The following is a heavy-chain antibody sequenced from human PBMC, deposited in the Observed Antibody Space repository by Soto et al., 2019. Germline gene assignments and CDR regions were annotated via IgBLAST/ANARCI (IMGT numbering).Heavy chain of an antibody. D-gene: IGHD2-2*02. CDR3: ARYCSSTSCYTDYYYGMDV. V-gene: IGHV1-18*04. J-gene: IGHJ6*02. CDR2: IGAYNGNT. CDR1: GYTFTSYG. Sequence: ASVKVSCKASGYTFTSYGISWVRQAPGQGLEWMGWIGAYNGNTNYAQKLQGRVTMTTDTSTSTAYMELRSLRSDDTAVYYCARYCSSTSCYTDYYYGMDVWGQGTTVTVSS.